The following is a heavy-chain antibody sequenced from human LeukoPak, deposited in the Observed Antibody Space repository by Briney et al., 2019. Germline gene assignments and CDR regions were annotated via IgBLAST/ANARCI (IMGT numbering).Heavy chain of an antibody. V-gene: IGHV3-33*01. CDR2: IWYDGSNK. CDR3: ASLPVTTYYYYGMDV. Sequence: GRSLRLSCAASGFTFSSYGMHWVRQAPGKGLEWVAVIWYDGSNKYYADSVKGRFTISRDNSKNTLYLQMNSLRAEDTAVYYCASLPVTTYYYYGMDVWGQGTTVTVSS. J-gene: IGHJ6*02. D-gene: IGHD4-17*01. CDR1: GFTFSSYG.